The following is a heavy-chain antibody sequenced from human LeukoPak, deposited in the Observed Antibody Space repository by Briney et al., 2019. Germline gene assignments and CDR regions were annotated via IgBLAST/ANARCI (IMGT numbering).Heavy chain of an antibody. V-gene: IGHV3-20*04. J-gene: IGHJ4*02. Sequence: GGSLRLSCAASGFTFDDYGMSWVRQAPGKGLEWVSGINWNGGSTGYADSVKGRFTISRDNAKNSLYLQMNSLRAEDTALYYCARVSSSWYGDCFDYWGQGTLVTVSS. CDR3: ARVSSSWYGDCFDY. D-gene: IGHD6-13*01. CDR1: GFTFDDYG. CDR2: INWNGGST.